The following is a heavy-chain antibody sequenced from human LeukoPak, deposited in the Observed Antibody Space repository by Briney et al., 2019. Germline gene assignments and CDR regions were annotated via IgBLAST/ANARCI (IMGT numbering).Heavy chain of an antibody. D-gene: IGHD3-22*01. CDR2: ISGSGGST. V-gene: IGHV3-23*01. J-gene: IGHJ4*02. CDR1: GFTFSSYA. CDR3: ARDPVNYYDSSGYFLDY. Sequence: GGSLRLSCAASGFTFSSYAMSWVRQAPGKGLEWVSAISGSGGSTYYADSVKGRFTISRDNSKNTLYLQMNSLRAEDTAVYYCARDPVNYYDSSGYFLDYWGQGTLVTVSS.